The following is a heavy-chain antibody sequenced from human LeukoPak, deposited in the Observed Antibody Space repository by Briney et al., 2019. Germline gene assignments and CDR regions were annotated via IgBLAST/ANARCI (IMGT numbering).Heavy chain of an antibody. D-gene: IGHD2-8*02. J-gene: IGHJ3*01. CDR2: INHSGST. CDR1: GGSFSGYY. V-gene: IGHV4-34*01. CDR3: ARGPVLL. Sequence: SETLSLICAVYGGSFSGYYWSWIRQPPGKGLEWIGEINHSGSTNYNPSLKSRVTISVDTSKNQFSLKLSSVTAADTAVYYCARGPVLLWGQGTMVTVSS.